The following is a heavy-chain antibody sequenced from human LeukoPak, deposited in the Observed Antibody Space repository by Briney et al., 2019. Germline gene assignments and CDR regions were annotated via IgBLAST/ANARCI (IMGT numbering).Heavy chain of an antibody. CDR2: INHSGST. D-gene: IGHD3-10*01. CDR3: ARGGTYYYGSGSYSRFDY. V-gene: IGHV4-34*01. J-gene: IGHJ4*02. Sequence: SETLSLTCAVYGGSFSSYYWSWIRQPPGKGLEWIGEINHSGSTNYNPSLKSRVTISVDTSKNQFSLKLSSVTAADTAVYYCARGGTYYYGSGSYSRFDYWGQGTLVTVSS. CDR1: GGSFSSYY.